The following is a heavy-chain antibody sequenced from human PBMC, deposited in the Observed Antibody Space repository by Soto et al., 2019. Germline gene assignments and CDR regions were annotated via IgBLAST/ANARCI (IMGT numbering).Heavy chain of an antibody. CDR3: AKDLGQLLWFGELLRTPYYYYYGMDV. CDR2: ISGSGGST. D-gene: IGHD3-10*01. CDR1: GFTFSSYA. J-gene: IGHJ6*02. V-gene: IGHV3-23*01. Sequence: GGSLRLSCAASGFTFSSYAMSWVRQAPGKGLEWVSAISGSGGSTYYADSVKGRFTISRDNSKNTLYLQMNSLRAEDTAVYYCAKDLGQLLWFGELLRTPYYYYYGMDVWGQGTTVTVSS.